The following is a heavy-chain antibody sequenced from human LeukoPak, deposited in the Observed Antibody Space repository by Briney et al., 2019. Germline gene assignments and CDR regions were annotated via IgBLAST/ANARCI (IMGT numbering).Heavy chain of an antibody. D-gene: IGHD5-12*01. CDR2: IKQDGSEK. V-gene: IGHV3-7*01. CDR3: ARDTSGYDYRFDY. CDR1: GFTFSSYR. Sequence: GGSLRLSCAASGFTFSSYRMSCLRQARGKGLEWVANIKQDGSEKYYVDSVKGRFTISRDNAKNSLYLQMNSLRAEDTAVYYCARDTSGYDYRFDYWGQGTLVTVSS. J-gene: IGHJ4*02.